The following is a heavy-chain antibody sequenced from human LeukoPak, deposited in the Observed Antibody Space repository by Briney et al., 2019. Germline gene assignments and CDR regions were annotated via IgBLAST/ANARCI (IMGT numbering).Heavy chain of an antibody. V-gene: IGHV3-7*01. Sequence: GGSLRLSCAASGFIFSDYWMNWVRQVPGKGREWVANIKHYSSTIYCLDSVKGRFTISRDNTKNSLYLQMNSLRVEDTAVYYCARGLTTTPNWFDPWGQGTLVTVSS. CDR2: IKHYSSTI. D-gene: IGHD3-22*01. J-gene: IGHJ5*02. CDR1: GFIFSDYW. CDR3: ARGLTTTPNWFDP.